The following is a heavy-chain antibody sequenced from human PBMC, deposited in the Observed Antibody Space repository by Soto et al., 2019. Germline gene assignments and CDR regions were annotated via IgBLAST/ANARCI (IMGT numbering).Heavy chain of an antibody. V-gene: IGHV3-73*01. J-gene: IGHJ6*02. D-gene: IGHD6-19*01. CDR1: GFTFSGSA. CDR2: IRSKASSYAT. Sequence: GSLRLSCAASGFTFSGSAMHWVRQASGRGLEWVGRIRSKASSYATAYAASVKGRFTISRDDSKNTAYLQMNSLKTEDTAVYYCTSPIAVAGITNYYYYGMDVWGQGTTVTVSS. CDR3: TSPIAVAGITNYYYYGMDV.